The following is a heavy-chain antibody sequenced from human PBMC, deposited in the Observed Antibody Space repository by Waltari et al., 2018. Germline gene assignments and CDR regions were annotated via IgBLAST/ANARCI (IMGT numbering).Heavy chain of an antibody. J-gene: IGHJ6*02. Sequence: EVQLLESGGGLVQPGGSLRLSCAASGFPFSSYAISWVRQAPGKGLEWVSAISGSGGSTYYADSVKGRFTISRDNSKTALYLQMNSLRAEDTAVYYCAGTTSTVKRLYYYYYYAMDVWGQGTTVTVSS. D-gene: IGHD4-17*01. CDR3: AGTTSTVKRLYYYYYYAMDV. CDR1: GFPFSSYA. V-gene: IGHV3-23*01. CDR2: ISGSGGST.